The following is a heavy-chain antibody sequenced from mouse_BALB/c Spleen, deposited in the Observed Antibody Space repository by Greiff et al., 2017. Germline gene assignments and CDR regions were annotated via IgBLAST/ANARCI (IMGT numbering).Heavy chain of an antibody. Sequence: QVQLQQSGAELARPGASVKLSCKASGYTFTSYWMQWVKQRPGQGLEWIGAIYPGDGDTRYTQKFKGKATLTADKSSSTAYMQLSSLASEDSAVYYCAREGYDRYDGRIDYWGQGTTLTVSS. CDR3: AREGYDRYDGRIDY. CDR1: GYTFTSYW. J-gene: IGHJ2*01. CDR2: IYPGDGDT. D-gene: IGHD2-14*01. V-gene: IGHV1-87*01.